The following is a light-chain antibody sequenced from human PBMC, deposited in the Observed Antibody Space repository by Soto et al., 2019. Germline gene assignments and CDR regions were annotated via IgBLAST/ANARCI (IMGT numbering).Light chain of an antibody. V-gene: IGKV3-15*01. CDR1: QYIGSN. CDR2: GAS. CDR3: EQRSNWPSLT. J-gene: IGKJ4*01. Sequence: EIVMTQSPATLSVSPGERATLSCRASQYIGSNLAWYQQKPGQAPRLLIYGASTRATGIPARFSGSGSGTEFTLTISSLQSEDFAVYYCEQRSNWPSLTFGGGTKVDIK.